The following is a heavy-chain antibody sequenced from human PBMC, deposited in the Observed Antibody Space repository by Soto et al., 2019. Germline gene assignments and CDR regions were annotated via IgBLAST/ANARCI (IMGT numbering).Heavy chain of an antibody. CDR3: ARDIVGGRLDAFDI. CDR1: GGTFSSYA. J-gene: IGHJ3*02. V-gene: IGHV1-69*13. CDR2: IIPIFGTA. D-gene: IGHD1-26*01. Sequence: ASVKVSCKASGGTFSSYAISWVRQAPGQGLEWMGGIIPIFGTANYAQKFQGRVTITADESTSTAYMELSRLRSDDTAVHYCARDIVGGRLDAFDIWGQGTMVTVSS.